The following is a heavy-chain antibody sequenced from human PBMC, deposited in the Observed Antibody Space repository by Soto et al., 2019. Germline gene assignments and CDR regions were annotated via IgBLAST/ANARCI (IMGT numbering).Heavy chain of an antibody. CDR3: ARDVGMDYYDSSGPDDAFDI. V-gene: IGHV1-18*01. CDR2: ISTYSGNT. Sequence: QVQLVQSGTEVKKPGASVKVSCKASGYTFTSYGITWVRQAPGQGLEWMGWISTYSGNTNYAQKLQGRVTMTTDTSXXTXYXALRSLRSDDTAVYYCARDVGMDYYDSSGPDDAFDIWGQGTMVTVSS. D-gene: IGHD3-22*01. CDR1: GYTFTSYG. J-gene: IGHJ3*02.